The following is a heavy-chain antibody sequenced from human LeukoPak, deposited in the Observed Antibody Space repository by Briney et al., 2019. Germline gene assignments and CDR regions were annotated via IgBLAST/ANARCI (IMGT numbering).Heavy chain of an antibody. D-gene: IGHD4-17*01. J-gene: IGHJ4*02. Sequence: GGSLRLSCAASGFTFSSYAMSWVRQAPGKGLEWVSAISGSGGSTYYADSVKGRFTISRDNSKNTLYLQMNSLRAEDTAVYYCTRGSYGDYEYWGQGTLVTVSS. CDR3: TRGSYGDYEY. CDR1: GFTFSSYA. CDR2: ISGSGGST. V-gene: IGHV3-23*01.